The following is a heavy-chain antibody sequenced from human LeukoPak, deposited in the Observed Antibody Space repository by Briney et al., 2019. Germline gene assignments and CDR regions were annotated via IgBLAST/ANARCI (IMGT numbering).Heavy chain of an antibody. D-gene: IGHD1-14*01. J-gene: IGHJ4*02. CDR1: GGSISSAGYY. Sequence: PSETLSLTCTVSGGSISSAGYYWNWIRQPAGKGLEWIGLIYTSGSTNYDPSLKSRVTISVDTSKNQVSLKLSSVTAADTAVYYCASDSGHWGQGTLVTVSS. CDR3: ASDSGH. V-gene: IGHV4-61*02. CDR2: IYTSGST.